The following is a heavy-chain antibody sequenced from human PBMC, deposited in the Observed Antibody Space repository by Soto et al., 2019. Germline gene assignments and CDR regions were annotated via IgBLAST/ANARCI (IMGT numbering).Heavy chain of an antibody. V-gene: IGHV3-11*01. CDR3: ASGTGKVFGYYYYMDV. CDR1: GFTFSDYY. Sequence: QVQLVESGGGLVKPGRSLRLSCAASGFTFSDYYMSWIRQAPGKGLEWVSYSSSSGDTVYYADSVKGRFTISRDNAKNSLYLQMNSLRAEDTDVYYCASGTGKVFGYYYYMDVWGKGTTVTVSS. J-gene: IGHJ6*03. CDR2: SSSSGDTV. D-gene: IGHD1-1*01.